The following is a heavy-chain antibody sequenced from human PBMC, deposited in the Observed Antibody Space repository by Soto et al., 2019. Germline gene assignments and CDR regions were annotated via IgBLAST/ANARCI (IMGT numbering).Heavy chain of an antibody. CDR1: GGSISGGGYY. V-gene: IGHV4-31*03. CDR2: IYYSGST. D-gene: IGHD5-18*01. CDR3: ARADGGYSYGYAIDVGFDS. Sequence: SETLSLTCTVSGGSISGGGYYWSWIRQHPGKGLDLIGYIYYSGSTYYNPSLKSRVTISVDTSKNQFSLKLSSVTAADTAVYYCARADGGYSYGYAIDVGFDSGGQGTLVTVSS. J-gene: IGHJ4*02.